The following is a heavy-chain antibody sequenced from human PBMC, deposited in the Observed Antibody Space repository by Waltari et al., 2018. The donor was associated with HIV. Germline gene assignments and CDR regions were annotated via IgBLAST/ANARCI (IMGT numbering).Heavy chain of an antibody. Sequence: EVQLVESGGGLVRPGGSLRLSCEASGFIFSAYWLSWVSQAPGKGQEWVAKVKQDGTEKYDGDSVKGRFTVSRDNAKNSLYLQMNSLRAEDTAVYYCARDDYANFRYYGMEVWGQGTTVTVSS. CDR2: VKQDGTEK. CDR1: GFIFSAYW. V-gene: IGHV3-7*01. CDR3: ARDDYANFRYYGMEV. J-gene: IGHJ6*02. D-gene: IGHD4-17*01.